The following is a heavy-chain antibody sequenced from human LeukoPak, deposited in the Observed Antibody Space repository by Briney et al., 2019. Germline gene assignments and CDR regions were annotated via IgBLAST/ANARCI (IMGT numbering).Heavy chain of an antibody. D-gene: IGHD6-19*01. CDR3: ARDGRAGSLFAY. J-gene: IGHJ4*02. CDR1: GGSISGYY. V-gene: IGHV4-59*01. CDR2: ISYSGST. Sequence: SETLSLTCTVSGGSISGYYWSWIRRPPGKGLEWVGYISYSGSTNYNPSLKSRVTISVDTSKNQFSLKLSSVTAADTAIYYCARDGRAGSLFAYWGQGTLVTVSS.